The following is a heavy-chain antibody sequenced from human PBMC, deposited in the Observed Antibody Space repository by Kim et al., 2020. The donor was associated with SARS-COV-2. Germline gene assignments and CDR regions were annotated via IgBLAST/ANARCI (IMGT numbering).Heavy chain of an antibody. CDR3: ARDGLNWPDY. Sequence: GGSLRLSCVGSGFTFSGYSMSWVRQAPGKGLEWVSYISRSSSTIYYGDSVKGRFTVSRDNAENSLYLHMNSLRDEDTAVYYCARDGLNWPDYWGQGTLVTVSS. J-gene: IGHJ4*02. D-gene: IGHD1-20*01. V-gene: IGHV3-48*02. CDR1: GFTFSGYS. CDR2: ISRSSSTI.